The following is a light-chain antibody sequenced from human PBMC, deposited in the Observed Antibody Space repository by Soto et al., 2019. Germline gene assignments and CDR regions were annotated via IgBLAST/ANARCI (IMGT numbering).Light chain of an antibody. Sequence: EIVLTQSPATLSLSPGERATLSCRASQSVSGSLAWYQQKHGQAPRLLIYGTSNRATSIPARFSGSGSGTDFTLTISSLEPEDSAVYYCQQRGNWPLTFGPGTKVDIK. J-gene: IGKJ3*01. CDR1: QSVSGS. CDR3: QQRGNWPLT. V-gene: IGKV3-11*01. CDR2: GTS.